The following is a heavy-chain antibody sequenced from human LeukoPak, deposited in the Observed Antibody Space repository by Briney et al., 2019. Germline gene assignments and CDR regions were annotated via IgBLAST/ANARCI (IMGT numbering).Heavy chain of an antibody. V-gene: IGHV3-21*01. CDR2: ISSSSSYI. CDR3: ARARWDSSSSLGAFDI. Sequence: PGRSLRLSCAASGFTFSSYGMNWVRQAPGKGLEWVSSISSSSSYIYYADSVKGRFTISRDNAKNSLYLQMNSLRAEDTAVYYCARARWDSSSSLGAFDIWGQGTVVTVSS. D-gene: IGHD6-6*01. CDR1: GFTFSSYG. J-gene: IGHJ3*02.